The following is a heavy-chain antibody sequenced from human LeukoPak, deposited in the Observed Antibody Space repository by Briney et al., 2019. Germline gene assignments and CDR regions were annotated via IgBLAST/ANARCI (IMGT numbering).Heavy chain of an antibody. J-gene: IGHJ4*02. CDR1: GGTFSSYA. D-gene: IGHD2-2*01. V-gene: IGHV1-69*04. Sequence: ASVKVSCKASGGTFSSYAISWVRQAPGQGLEWMGRIIPIFGIANYAQKFQGRVTITADKSTSTAYMELRSLRSDDTAVYYCARGLPGGSTSCFFDYWGQGTLVTVSS. CDR3: ARGLPGGSTSCFFDY. CDR2: IIPIFGIA.